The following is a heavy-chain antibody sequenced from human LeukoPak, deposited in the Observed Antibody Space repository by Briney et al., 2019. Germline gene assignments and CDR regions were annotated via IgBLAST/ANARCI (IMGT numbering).Heavy chain of an antibody. J-gene: IGHJ4*02. Sequence: PGGSLRLSCAASGYTFSSHGIQWFRQAPGKGLEWVALIWFDGSKKYYADSVKGRFTISRDNSKNTLYLQMNSLRAEDTAVYYCAKGLGAFFDYWGQGTLVTVSS. CDR3: AKGLGAFFDY. V-gene: IGHV3-30*02. CDR2: IWFDGSKK. D-gene: IGHD1-26*01. CDR1: GYTFSSHG.